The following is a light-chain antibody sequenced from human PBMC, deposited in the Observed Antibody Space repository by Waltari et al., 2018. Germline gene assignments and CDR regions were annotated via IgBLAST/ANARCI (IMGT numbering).Light chain of an antibody. Sequence: QSALTQPASVSGSPGQSITISCTGTSRDVGGYNYVSWYQQHPGKVPNLLIFDVSNRPSGVSTRFSGSKSGNTASLTISGLQAEDESDYYCCSFTSRSTWVFGGGTKLTVL. CDR2: DVS. CDR1: SRDVGGYNY. CDR3: CSFTSRSTWV. J-gene: IGLJ3*02. V-gene: IGLV2-14*01.